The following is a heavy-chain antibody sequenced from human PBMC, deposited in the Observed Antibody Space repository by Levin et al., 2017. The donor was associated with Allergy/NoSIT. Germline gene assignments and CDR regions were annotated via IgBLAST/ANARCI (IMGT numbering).Heavy chain of an antibody. D-gene: IGHD2-21*02. CDR1: GFTFRNFA. J-gene: IGHJ4*02. Sequence: GGSLRLSCEASGFTFRNFAMTWVRQAPGKGLEWVAAITGSTGTTYYADAVRGRVTISRDNARNIVFLQMSSLRANDTALYYCAKATGKYCGSDCYSENWGRGTVVTVSS. CDR2: ITGSTGTT. CDR3: AKATGKYCGSDCYSEN. V-gene: IGHV3-23*01.